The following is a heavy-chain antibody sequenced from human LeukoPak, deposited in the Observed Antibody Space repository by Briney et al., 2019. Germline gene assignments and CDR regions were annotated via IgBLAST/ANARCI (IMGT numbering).Heavy chain of an antibody. V-gene: IGHV3-30*02. CDR3: AKISSSAESNFDY. CDR1: GFTFSTYA. D-gene: IGHD6-25*01. J-gene: IGHJ4*02. CDR2: IWPDGSKK. Sequence: GGSLRLSCAASGFTFSTYAMHWVRRAPGKGLEWVAFIWPDGSKKYYADSVKGRFAISRENSKNAVYLQMNDLRPEDTALYFCAKISSSAESNFDYWGQGTLLTVSS.